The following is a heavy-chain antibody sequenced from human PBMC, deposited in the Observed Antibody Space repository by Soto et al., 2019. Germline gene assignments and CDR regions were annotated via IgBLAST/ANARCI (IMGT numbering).Heavy chain of an antibody. CDR2: LSYDGSNK. CDR3: ARDRSGSQQLWIYYYGMDV. J-gene: IGHJ6*02. CDR1: GFTFSSYA. Sequence: PGGSLRLSCAASGFTFSSYAMHWVRQAPDKGLEWVSVLSYDGSNKSYADSVKGRFTISRDNSKNTLYLQMNSLRAEDTAVYYCARDRSGSQQLWIYYYGMDVSGQGTTVTIAS. D-gene: IGHD6-13*01. V-gene: IGHV3-30-3*01.